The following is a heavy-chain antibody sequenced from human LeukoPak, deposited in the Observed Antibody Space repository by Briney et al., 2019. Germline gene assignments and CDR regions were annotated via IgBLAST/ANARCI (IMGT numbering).Heavy chain of an antibody. CDR2: ISYDGSNK. CDR3: AEGGRYCSGGSCYSPLRY. Sequence: GGSLRLSCAASGFTFSSYAMHWVRQAPGKGLEWVAVISYDGSNKYYADSVKGRFTISRDNSKNTLYLQMNSLRAEDTAVYYCAEGGRYCSGGSCYSPLRYWGQGTLVTVSS. J-gene: IGHJ4*02. CDR1: GFTFSSYA. V-gene: IGHV3-30-3*02. D-gene: IGHD2-15*01.